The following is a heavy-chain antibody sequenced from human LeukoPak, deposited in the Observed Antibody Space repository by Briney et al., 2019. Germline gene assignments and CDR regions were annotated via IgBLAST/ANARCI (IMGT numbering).Heavy chain of an antibody. D-gene: IGHD2-15*01. CDR3: AKGGWSVCSAGSCYSHDAFDI. CDR2: ISGSGGNT. V-gene: IGHV3-23*01. J-gene: IGHJ3*02. CDR1: GFTFSNYA. Sequence: PGGSLRLSCAASGFTFSNYAMSWVRQAPGKGLEWVSAISGSGGNTYYADSVKGRFTISRDNSKNTLYLQMNSLRAEDTAVYYCAKGGWSVCSAGSCYSHDAFDIWGQGTMVTVSS.